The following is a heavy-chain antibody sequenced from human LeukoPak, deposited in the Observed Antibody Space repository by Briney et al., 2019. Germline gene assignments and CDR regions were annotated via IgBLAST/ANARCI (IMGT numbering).Heavy chain of an antibody. CDR2: ISAYNGNT. Sequence: GASVKVSCKASGYTFTSYGISWVRQAPGQGLEWMGWISAYNGNTNYAQKLQGRVTMTTDTSTSTAYMELRSLRSDDTAVYYCARPRGDGYNHDAFDIWGQGTMVTVSS. J-gene: IGHJ3*02. CDR1: GYTFTSYG. D-gene: IGHD5-24*01. V-gene: IGHV1-18*01. CDR3: ARPRGDGYNHDAFDI.